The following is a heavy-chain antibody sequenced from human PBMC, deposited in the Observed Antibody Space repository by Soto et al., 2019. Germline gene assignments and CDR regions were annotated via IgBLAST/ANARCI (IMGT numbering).Heavy chain of an antibody. CDR3: ARLEGLATISYYFDF. Sequence: SETLSLTCSVSGDSINSDKYYWGWIRQPPGKGLEWIGSIYFRGNTYYNPSLQTRVTISLDKSKGQFSLKLNSVTAADSAVYFCARLEGLATISYYFDFWGQGALVTGSS. CDR2: IYFRGNT. J-gene: IGHJ4*02. CDR1: GDSINSDKYY. V-gene: IGHV4-39*01. D-gene: IGHD3-9*01.